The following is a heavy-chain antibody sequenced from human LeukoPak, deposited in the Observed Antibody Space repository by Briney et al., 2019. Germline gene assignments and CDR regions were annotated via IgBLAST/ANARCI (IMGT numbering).Heavy chain of an antibody. CDR1: GFTFSSYA. CDR3: AKPQQYCSSTSCPPCY. CDR2: ISGSGGTP. D-gene: IGHD2-2*01. J-gene: IGHJ4*02. Sequence: GGSLRLSCAASGFTFSSYAMSWVRQAPGKGLEWVSAISGSGGTPYYADSVKGRFTISRDNSKNTLFLQMNSLRAEDTAVYYCAKPQQYCSSTSCPPCYWGQGTLVIVSS. V-gene: IGHV3-23*01.